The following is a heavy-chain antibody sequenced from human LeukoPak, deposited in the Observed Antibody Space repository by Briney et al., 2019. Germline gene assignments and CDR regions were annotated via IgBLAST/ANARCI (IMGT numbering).Heavy chain of an antibody. CDR3: VRVVFGGPMVENLFDY. CDR1: GFTFSSYE. CDR2: ISSSGSTI. D-gene: IGHD3-3*01. Sequence: PGGSLSLSCAASGFTFSSYEMNWVRQAPGKGLEWVSYISSSGSTIYYADSVKGRFTISRDNAKNSLYLQMNSLRAENTAVYYCVRVVFGGPMVENLFDYCGRGSLVTVSS. V-gene: IGHV3-48*03. J-gene: IGHJ4*02.